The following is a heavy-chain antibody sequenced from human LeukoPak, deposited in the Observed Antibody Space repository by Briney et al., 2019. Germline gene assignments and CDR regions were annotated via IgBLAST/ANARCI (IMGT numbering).Heavy chain of an antibody. CDR3: ARDRLSNWNRYGLDV. D-gene: IGHD1-1*01. V-gene: IGHV4-59*01. J-gene: IGHJ6*02. CDR1: GGSINSYY. Sequence: SETLSLTCTVSGGSINSYYWSWIRQPPGKGLEWIGYTYYSGSTNYNPSLKSRVTISVDTSKNQFSLKLSSVTAADTAVYYCARDRLSNWNRYGLDVWGQGTTVTVSS. CDR2: TYYSGST.